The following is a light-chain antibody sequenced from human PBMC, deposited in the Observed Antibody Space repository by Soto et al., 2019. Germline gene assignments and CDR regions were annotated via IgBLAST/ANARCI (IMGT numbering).Light chain of an antibody. J-gene: IGLJ2*01. CDR2: DDS. CDR1: NIGTKS. Sequence: SYELTQPPSVSVAPGQTARITCGGDNIGTKSVHWYQQRPGQAPVLVVYDDSDRPSRIPERFSGSNSGNTATLTISRVEAGDEADFYCQVWDNSTDHVVFXGGTQLTVL. CDR3: QVWDNSTDHVV. V-gene: IGLV3-21*02.